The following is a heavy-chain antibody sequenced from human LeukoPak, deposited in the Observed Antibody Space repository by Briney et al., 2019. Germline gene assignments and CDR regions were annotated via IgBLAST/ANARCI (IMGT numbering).Heavy chain of an antibody. V-gene: IGHV3-7*01. CDR1: GFTFSSYW. Sequence: GGSLRLSCAASGFTFSSYWMSWVRQAPGKGLEWVANIKQDGSEKYYVDSVKGRFTISRDNAKNSLYLQMNSLRAEDTAVYYCARDKTGYSSSWYYFYYYYYMDVWGKGTTVTISS. D-gene: IGHD6-13*01. CDR2: IKQDGSEK. J-gene: IGHJ6*03. CDR3: ARDKTGYSSSWYYFYYYYYMDV.